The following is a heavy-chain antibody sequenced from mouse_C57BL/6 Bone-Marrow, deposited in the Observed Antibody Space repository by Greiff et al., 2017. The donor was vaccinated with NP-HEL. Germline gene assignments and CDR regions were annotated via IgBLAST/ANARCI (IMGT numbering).Heavy chain of an antibody. Sequence: VKLVESGAELARPGASVKLSCKASGYTFTSYGISWVKQRTGQGLEWIGEIYPRSGNTYYNEKFKGKATLTADKSSSTAYMELRSLTSEDSAVFFCARVCYDGYYMDYWGQGTTLTVSS. D-gene: IGHD2-3*01. V-gene: IGHV1-81*01. CDR2: IYPRSGNT. J-gene: IGHJ2*01. CDR3: ARVCYDGYYMDY. CDR1: GYTFTSYG.